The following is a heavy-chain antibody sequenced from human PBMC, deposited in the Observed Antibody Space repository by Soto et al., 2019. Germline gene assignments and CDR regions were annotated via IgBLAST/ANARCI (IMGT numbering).Heavy chain of an antibody. CDR2: IYYSGTT. Sequence: SETLSLTCTVSGGSTRNYFWSWIRQPPGKGLEWIGCIYYSGTTNYNSSLKSRVTISLDTSKNQFSLRLRSVAAADTAVYYCARYVNPYDTAVWFDPWGQGTLVTVSS. D-gene: IGHD3-9*01. J-gene: IGHJ5*02. V-gene: IGHV4-59*01. CDR1: GGSTRNYF. CDR3: ARYVNPYDTAVWFDP.